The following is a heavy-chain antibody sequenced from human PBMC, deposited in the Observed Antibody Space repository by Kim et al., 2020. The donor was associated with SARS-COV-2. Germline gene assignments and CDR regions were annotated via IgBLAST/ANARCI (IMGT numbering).Heavy chain of an antibody. D-gene: IGHD6-13*01. J-gene: IGHJ6*02. V-gene: IGHV4-59*08. Sequence: SETLSLTCTVSGGSISSYYWSWIRQPPGKGLEWIGYIYYSGSTNYNPSLKSRVTISVDTSKNQFSLKLSSVTAADTAVYYCARGTRGSSWYFYYYGMDVWGQGTTVTVSS. CDR2: IYYSGST. CDR3: ARGTRGSSWYFYYYGMDV. CDR1: GGSISSYY.